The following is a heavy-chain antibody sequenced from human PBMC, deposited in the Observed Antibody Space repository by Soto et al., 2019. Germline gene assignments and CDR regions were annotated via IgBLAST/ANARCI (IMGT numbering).Heavy chain of an antibody. D-gene: IGHD6-19*01. Sequence: GGSLRLSCGASGFTFSSYSMNWVRQAPGKGLEWVSSISSSSSYIYYADSVKGRFTISRDNAKNSLYLQMNSLRTEDTAVYYCARERSDSSGWYYFDYWGQGTLVTVSS. J-gene: IGHJ4*02. V-gene: IGHV3-21*01. CDR1: GFTFSSYS. CDR2: ISSSSSYI. CDR3: ARERSDSSGWYYFDY.